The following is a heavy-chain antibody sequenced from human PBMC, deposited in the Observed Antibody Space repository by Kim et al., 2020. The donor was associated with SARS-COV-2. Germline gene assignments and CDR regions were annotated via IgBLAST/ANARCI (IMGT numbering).Heavy chain of an antibody. CDR3: ARAYGSGSYRYYYGMDV. J-gene: IGHJ6*02. CDR1: GGTFSSYA. Sequence: SVKVSCKASGGTFSSYAISWVRQAPGQGLEWMGGIIPIFGTANYAQKFQGRVTITADESTSTAYMELSSLRSEDTAVYYCARAYGSGSYRYYYGMDVWGQGTTVTVSS. V-gene: IGHV1-69*13. D-gene: IGHD3-10*01. CDR2: IIPIFGTA.